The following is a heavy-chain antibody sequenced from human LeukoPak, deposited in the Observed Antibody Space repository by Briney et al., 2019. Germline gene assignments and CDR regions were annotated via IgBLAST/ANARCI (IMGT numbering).Heavy chain of an antibody. D-gene: IGHD4-17*01. CDR1: GGSISSYY. V-gene: IGHV4-59*01. CDR3: ARATVTSFDY. Sequence: SETLSLTCTVSGGSISSYYWSWIRQPPGKGLEWIGYIYYSGSTNYNPSLKSRVTISVDTSKNQFSLKLSSVTAADTAVYYCARATVTSFDYWGQGTLVTVSS. CDR2: IYYSGST. J-gene: IGHJ4*02.